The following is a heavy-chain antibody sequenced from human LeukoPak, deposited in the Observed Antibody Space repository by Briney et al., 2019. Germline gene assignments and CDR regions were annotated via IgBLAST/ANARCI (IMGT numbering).Heavy chain of an antibody. CDR2: ISSSGGST. CDR1: GFTFSTYA. CDR3: AKSSAYCSSTSCYRLPDY. D-gene: IGHD2-2*02. J-gene: IGHJ4*02. V-gene: IGHV3-23*01. Sequence: GGSLRLSCAASGFTFSTYAMSWVRQAPGKGLEWVSAISSSGGSTYYADSVKGRFTISRDNSKNTLYLQMNSLRAGDTAVYFCAKSSAYCSSTSCYRLPDYWGQGTLVTVSS.